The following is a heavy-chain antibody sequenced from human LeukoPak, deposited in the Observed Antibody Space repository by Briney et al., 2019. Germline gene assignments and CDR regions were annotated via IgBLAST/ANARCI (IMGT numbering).Heavy chain of an antibody. Sequence: GGSLRLSCAASGFTISSKYMSWVRQAPGKGLEWVSVIYSGGRTYYADSVKGRFTISRDNSKNTLYLQMNSLRSEDTAVYYCARGRTVAGLFDYWGQGTLVTVSS. CDR2: IYSGGRT. V-gene: IGHV3-66*01. CDR1: GFTISSKY. CDR3: ARGRTVAGLFDY. D-gene: IGHD6-19*01. J-gene: IGHJ4*02.